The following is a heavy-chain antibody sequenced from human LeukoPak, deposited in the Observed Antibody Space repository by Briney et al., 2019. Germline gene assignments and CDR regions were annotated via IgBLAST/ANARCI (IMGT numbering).Heavy chain of an antibody. D-gene: IGHD3-22*01. J-gene: IGHJ6*02. CDR3: ARDRRGYDSSGYHQYGMDV. Sequence: ASVKVSCKASGYTFTSYAMHWVRQAPGQRLEWMGWINAGNGNTKYSQKFQGRVTITRDTSASTAYMELSSLRSEDTAVYYCARDRRGYDSSGYHQYGMDVWGQGTTVTVSS. CDR2: INAGNGNT. CDR1: GYTFTSYA. V-gene: IGHV1-3*01.